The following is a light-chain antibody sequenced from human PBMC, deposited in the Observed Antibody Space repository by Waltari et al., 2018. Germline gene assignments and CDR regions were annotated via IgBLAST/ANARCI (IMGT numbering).Light chain of an antibody. V-gene: IGKV1-5*03. Sequence: DIQMTQSPSTLSASVGHRVTITCRASPSVNSWVAWYQQKPRKAPKLLIFKASNLESGVPSRFSGSGSGTEFTLTISSLQPDDFATYHCQQYDSYWTFGQGTKVEIK. CDR1: PSVNSW. CDR2: KAS. CDR3: QQYDSYWT. J-gene: IGKJ1*01.